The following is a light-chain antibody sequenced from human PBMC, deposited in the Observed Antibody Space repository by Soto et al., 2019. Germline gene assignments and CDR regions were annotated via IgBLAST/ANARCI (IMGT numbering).Light chain of an antibody. CDR1: QSVGSY. CDR3: QQRSNWPPIT. CDR2: DTS. Sequence: DIVLTQSPASMSLSPGESATLSCSASQSVGSYLAWYQQKPGQAPRLLIYDTSNRATGIPARFSGSGSGTDFTLTISSLEPEDFAVYYCQQRSNWPPITFGQGTRLEIK. V-gene: IGKV3-11*01. J-gene: IGKJ5*01.